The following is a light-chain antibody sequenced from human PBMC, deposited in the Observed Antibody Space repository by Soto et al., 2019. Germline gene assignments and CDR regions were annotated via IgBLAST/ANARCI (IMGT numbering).Light chain of an antibody. CDR1: SSNIGDNY. J-gene: IGLJ2*01. CDR2: DHN. Sequence: QSVLTQPPSVSAAPGQKVTLSCSRGSSNIGDNYVSWYQQLPGTAPKLLIYDHNKRPSGIPDRFSGSQSGTSSTLDISGLQTGDEADYYCGSWDTSLSGIIFGGGTKLTVL. V-gene: IGLV1-51*01. CDR3: GSWDTSLSGII.